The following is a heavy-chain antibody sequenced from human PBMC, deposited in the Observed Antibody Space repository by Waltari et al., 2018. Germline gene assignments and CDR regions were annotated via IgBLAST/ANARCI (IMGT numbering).Heavy chain of an antibody. J-gene: IGHJ6*02. CDR2: LKQDGSEN. Sequence: EVQLVESGGGLVQPGGSLRLSCAASGFNFSGYWMSWVRQAPGKGRGGVANLKQDGSENYYVDSVNGRFTISRDNAKTSLYLPMNGLRAEDTAVYYCARDGPSVVATKNNYYYGMDVWGQGTTVTVSS. CDR1: GFNFSGYW. D-gene: IGHD5-12*01. CDR3: ARDGPSVVATKNNYYYGMDV. V-gene: IGHV3-7*01.